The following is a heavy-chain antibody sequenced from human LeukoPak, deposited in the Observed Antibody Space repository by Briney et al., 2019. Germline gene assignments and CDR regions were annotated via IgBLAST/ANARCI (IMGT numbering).Heavy chain of an antibody. D-gene: IGHD2-15*01. Sequence: GGSLRLSCAASGFTFSSYSMNWVRQAPGKGLEWVANIKQDGSEKYYVDSVKGRFTISRDNAKNSLYLQMNTLRAEDTAVYYCARAYCSGGSCVFDNWGQGTLVTVSS. CDR3: ARAYCSGGSCVFDN. CDR2: IKQDGSEK. J-gene: IGHJ4*02. CDR1: GFTFSSYS. V-gene: IGHV3-7*01.